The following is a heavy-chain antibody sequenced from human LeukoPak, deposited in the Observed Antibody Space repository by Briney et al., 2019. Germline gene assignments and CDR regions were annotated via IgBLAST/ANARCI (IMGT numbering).Heavy chain of an antibody. V-gene: IGHV4-59*01. Sequence: PSETLSLTCTVSGGSISSYYWSWIRQPPGKGLEWIGYIYYSGSTNYNPSLKSRVTISVDTSKNQFSLKLSSVTAADTAVYYCARDVGYDSSGYYHGAFDIWGQGTMVTVSS. CDR1: GGSISSYY. D-gene: IGHD3-22*01. CDR2: IYYSGST. CDR3: ARDVGYDSSGYYHGAFDI. J-gene: IGHJ3*02.